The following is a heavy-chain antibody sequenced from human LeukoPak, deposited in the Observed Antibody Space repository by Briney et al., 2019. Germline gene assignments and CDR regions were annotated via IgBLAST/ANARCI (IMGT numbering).Heavy chain of an antibody. D-gene: IGHD3-16*01. CDR2: LGQDGNKK. Sequence: GSLRLSCAASGFTFTGYWMSWVRQAPGKGLEWVANLGQDGNKKYYVDSVKGRFTISRDNAKNSLFLQMDSLRPEDTAVYYCARDRGTQSDYWGQGTLVTVSS. CDR1: GFTFTGYW. CDR3: ARDRGTQSDY. J-gene: IGHJ4*02. V-gene: IGHV3-7*01.